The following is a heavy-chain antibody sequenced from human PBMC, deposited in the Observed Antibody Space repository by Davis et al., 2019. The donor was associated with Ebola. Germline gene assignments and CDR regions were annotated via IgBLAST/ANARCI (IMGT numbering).Heavy chain of an antibody. Sequence: GESLKISCTASEFTFEDYGMSWVRQSPGKGLEWISGISSYGGSTGYADSVKGRFTISRDNAKNSLYLRLNSLRAEDTALYHCARVNAVTGYSRFDSWGQGTLVTVSS. D-gene: IGHD3-9*01. J-gene: IGHJ5*01. V-gene: IGHV3-20*01. CDR2: ISSYGGST. CDR1: EFTFEDYG. CDR3: ARVNAVTGYSRFDS.